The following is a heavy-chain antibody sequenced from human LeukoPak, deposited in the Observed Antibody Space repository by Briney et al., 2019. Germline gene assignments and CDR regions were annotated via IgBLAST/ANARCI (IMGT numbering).Heavy chain of an antibody. CDR3: ARDAMTTPYYYDSSGYYLYFDY. CDR1: GFTFSSYS. V-gene: IGHV3-21*01. J-gene: IGHJ4*02. CDR2: ISSSSSYI. Sequence: GGSLRLSCAASGFTFSSYSMNWVRQAPGKGLEWVSSISSSSSYIYYADSVKGRFTISRDNAKNSLYLQMNSLRAEDTAVYYCARDAMTTPYYYDSSGYYLYFDYWGQGTLVTVSS. D-gene: IGHD3-22*01.